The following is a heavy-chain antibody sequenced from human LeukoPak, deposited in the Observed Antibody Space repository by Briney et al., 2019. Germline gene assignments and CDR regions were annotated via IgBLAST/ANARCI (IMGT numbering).Heavy chain of an antibody. V-gene: IGHV3-53*01. CDR1: GFIVSGNY. CDR3: ARENPATARLFDY. CDR2: IYSGGST. D-gene: IGHD2-21*02. Sequence: GGSLRLSCAASGFIVSGNYMSWVRQAPGKGLQWVSVIYSGGSTYYADSVKGRFTISTDNSKNTLYLQMNSLRAEETAVYYCARENPATARLFDYWGQGTLVTVSS. J-gene: IGHJ4*01.